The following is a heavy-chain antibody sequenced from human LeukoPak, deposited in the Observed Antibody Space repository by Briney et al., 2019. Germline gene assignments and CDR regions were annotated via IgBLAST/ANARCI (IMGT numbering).Heavy chain of an antibody. V-gene: IGHV1-2*02. CDR2: INLNSGGT. CDR3: ARGGDFTDNWFDP. D-gene: IGHD3-10*01. CDR1: GYTFTGYY. Sequence: GASVKVSCKASGYTFTGYYMHWVRQAPGQGLEWMGWINLNSGGTYYAQKFQGRVTMTRDTSISAAYMELSRLRSDDTAVYYCARGGDFTDNWFDPWGQGTLVIVSS. J-gene: IGHJ5*02.